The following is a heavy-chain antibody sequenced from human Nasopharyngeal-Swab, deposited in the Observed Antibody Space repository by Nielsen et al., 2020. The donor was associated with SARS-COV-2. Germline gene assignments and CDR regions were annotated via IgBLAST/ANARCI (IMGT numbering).Heavy chain of an antibody. Sequence: SGPTLVQPTQTLTLTCTFSGFSLSSTLVGVGWIRQPPGKALEWLALLYGNDNKRFSPSLKSGLAITKDTSKNQVVLTMTNMESVDTATYFCAHRPPGMDGGYYFDYWGQGTLVTVSS. D-gene: IGHD1-1*01. CDR3: AHRPPGMDGGYYFDY. J-gene: IGHJ4*02. CDR2: LYGNDNK. CDR1: GFSLSSTLVG. V-gene: IGHV2-5*01.